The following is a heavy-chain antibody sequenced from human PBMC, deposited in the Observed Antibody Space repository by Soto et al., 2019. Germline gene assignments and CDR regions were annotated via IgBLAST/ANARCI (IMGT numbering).Heavy chain of an antibody. D-gene: IGHD3-22*01. J-gene: IGHJ4*02. Sequence: PGGSLRLSCAASGFTFSTYGMHWVRQAPGKGLEWVAVISYDGSKEYYADSVKGRFTISRDNSENTLYLQMNSLRAEDTAVYYCATPAFYDSSGHTGGLGDWGLGTLVTVSS. CDR3: ATPAFYDSSGHTGGLGD. CDR1: GFTFSTYG. CDR2: ISYDGSKE. V-gene: IGHV3-30*03.